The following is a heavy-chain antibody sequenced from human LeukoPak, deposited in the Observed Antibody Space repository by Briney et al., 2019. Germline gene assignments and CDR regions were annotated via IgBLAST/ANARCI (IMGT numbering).Heavy chain of an antibody. CDR3: AKSVDLGYSYSYYLPGYPDY. CDR2: ISYDGSNK. CDR1: GFTFSSYG. D-gene: IGHD5-18*01. V-gene: IGHV3-30*18. Sequence: GGSLRLSCAASGFTFSSYGMHWVRQAPGKGLEWVAVISYDGSNKYYADSVKGRFTISRDNSKNTLYLQMNSLRAEDTAVYYCAKSVDLGYSYSYYLPGYPDYWGQGTLVTVSS. J-gene: IGHJ4*02.